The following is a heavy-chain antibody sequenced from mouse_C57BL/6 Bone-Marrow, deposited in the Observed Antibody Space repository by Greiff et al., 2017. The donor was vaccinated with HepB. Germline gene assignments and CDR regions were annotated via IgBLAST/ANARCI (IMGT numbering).Heavy chain of an antibody. Sequence: QVQLKQSGAELVRPGTSVKVSCKASGYAFTNYLIEWVKQRPGQGLEWIGVINPGSGGTNYNEKFKGKATLTADKSSSTAYMQLSSLTSEDSAVYFCARDYGSPFAYWGQGTLVTVSA. D-gene: IGHD1-1*01. CDR1: GYAFTNYL. CDR3: ARDYGSPFAY. CDR2: INPGSGGT. J-gene: IGHJ3*01. V-gene: IGHV1-54*01.